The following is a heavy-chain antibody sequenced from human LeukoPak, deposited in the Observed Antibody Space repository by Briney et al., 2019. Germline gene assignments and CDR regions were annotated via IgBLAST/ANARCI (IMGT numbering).Heavy chain of an antibody. CDR3: ARGSSPAYSSSWYDS. V-gene: IGHV4-59*01. D-gene: IGHD6-13*01. Sequence: PSETLSLTCTVSGGSISTYYWSWIRQPPGKGLEWIGYIYYSGSTNYNPSLKSRVSISVGTSKNQFSLKLSSVSAADTAVYYCARGSSPAYSSSWYDSWGQGTLVTVSS. CDR1: GGSISTYY. CDR2: IYYSGST. J-gene: IGHJ5*02.